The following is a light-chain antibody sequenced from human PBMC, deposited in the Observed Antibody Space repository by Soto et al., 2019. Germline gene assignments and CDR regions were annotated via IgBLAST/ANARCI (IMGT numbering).Light chain of an antibody. CDR1: GSNIGAGYD. CDR3: HSYDSSLRV. J-gene: IGLJ1*01. CDR2: GNS. V-gene: IGLV1-40*01. Sequence: QSVLTQPPSVSGAPGQRVTISFTGSGSNIGAGYDVHWYQQLPGTAPKILIYGNSNRPSGVPDRLSGSKSGTSPYLAITGLQAEDEADYYSHSYDSSLRVFGTGTKVAAL.